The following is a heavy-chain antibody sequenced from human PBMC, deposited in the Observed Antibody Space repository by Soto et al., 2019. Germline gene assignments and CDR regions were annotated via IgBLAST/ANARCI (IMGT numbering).Heavy chain of an antibody. Sequence: QVQLVESGGGVVQPGRSLRLSCAASGVTLSSYGMHWVRQAPGKGLEWVAVISYDGSNEYYADSVKGRFTISRDNSKNTLYLQMNSLRAEDTAVYYCAKEGDSSSCYFDYWGQGTLVTVSS. CDR2: ISYDGSNE. V-gene: IGHV3-30*18. CDR3: AKEGDSSSCYFDY. J-gene: IGHJ4*02. CDR1: GVTLSSYG. D-gene: IGHD6-19*01.